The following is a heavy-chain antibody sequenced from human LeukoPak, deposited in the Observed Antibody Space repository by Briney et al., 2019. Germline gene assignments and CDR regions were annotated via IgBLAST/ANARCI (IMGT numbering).Heavy chain of an antibody. CDR3: ARLRGAMTPVTSDLDY. CDR2: GFYSGSA. Sequence: TSETLSLTCTVSGGSISGSSYYWAWIRQPPGKGLEWIGSGFYSGSAYYNPSLKSRLTIFVDTSKNQFSLDLSSVTAADTAVYYCARLRGAMTPVTSDLDYWGQGILVTVSS. D-gene: IGHD4-17*01. CDR1: GGSISGSSYY. V-gene: IGHV4-39*01. J-gene: IGHJ4*02.